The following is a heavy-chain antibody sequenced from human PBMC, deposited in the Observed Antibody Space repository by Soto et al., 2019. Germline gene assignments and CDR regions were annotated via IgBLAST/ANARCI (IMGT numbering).Heavy chain of an antibody. CDR1: GDSISSYS. Sequence: SETLSLTCTVSGDSISSYSWSWIRQPPGKGLEWIGNIHYNGNTKYSPSLEGRVTISVDKSKNQFYLELISVTTADTAMYFCARNGDCTRPGCIVGWFDSWGPGTLVTVSS. V-gene: IGHV4-59*12. CDR3: ARNGDCTRPGCIVGWFDS. D-gene: IGHD2-8*01. CDR2: IHYNGNT. J-gene: IGHJ5*01.